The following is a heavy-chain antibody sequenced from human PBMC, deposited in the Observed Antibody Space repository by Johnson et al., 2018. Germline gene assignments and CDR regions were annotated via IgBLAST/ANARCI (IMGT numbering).Heavy chain of an antibody. J-gene: IGHJ6*02. Sequence: VRLVQSGGGLVQPGRSLRLSCAASGFTFDDYAMHWVRQAPGKGLEWVSGISWNSGSIGYADSVKGRFTISRDNAKNSLYLQMKSLRAEDTALYYCAKERGTTVTTWGMDVWGQGTTVTVSS. CDR1: GFTFDDYA. CDR3: AKERGTTVTTWGMDV. D-gene: IGHD4-17*01. V-gene: IGHV3-9*01. CDR2: ISWNSGSI.